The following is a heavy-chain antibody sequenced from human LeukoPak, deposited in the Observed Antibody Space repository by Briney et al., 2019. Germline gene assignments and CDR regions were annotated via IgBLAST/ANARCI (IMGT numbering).Heavy chain of an antibody. Sequence: GGSLRLPCAASGFTFRSYGMNWVRQAPGKGLEWVSYISSSGRTIYYADSVKGRFIISRDNAKNSLYLQMNSLRAEDTAVYYCARDQGANWGWGFFDYWGQGTLVTVSS. CDR2: ISSSGRTI. V-gene: IGHV3-48*01. J-gene: IGHJ4*02. CDR3: ARDQGANWGWGFFDY. CDR1: GFTFRSYG. D-gene: IGHD7-27*01.